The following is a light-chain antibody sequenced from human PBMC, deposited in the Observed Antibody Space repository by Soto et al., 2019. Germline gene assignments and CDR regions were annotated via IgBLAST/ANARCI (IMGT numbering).Light chain of an antibody. Sequence: QSGLTQPPSASGTPGQRVTISCSGSSSNIGSNTVNWYQQLPGTAPKLLIYSNNQRPSGVPDRFSGSKSGTSASLAISGLQSEDEADYYCAAWDDSLNGYVFGTGTKSPS. V-gene: IGLV1-44*01. J-gene: IGLJ1*01. CDR3: AAWDDSLNGYV. CDR1: SSNIGSNT. CDR2: SNN.